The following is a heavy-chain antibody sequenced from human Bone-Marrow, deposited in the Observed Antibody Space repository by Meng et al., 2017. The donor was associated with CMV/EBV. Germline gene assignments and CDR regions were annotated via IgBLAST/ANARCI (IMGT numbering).Heavy chain of an antibody. D-gene: IGHD1-26*01. J-gene: IGHJ4*02. CDR1: GGSISSYY. CDR2: IYYSGST. Sequence: SETLSLTCTVSGGSISSYYWSWIRQPPGKGLEWIGYIYYSGSTNYNPSLKSRVTISVDTSKNQFSLKLSSVTAADTAVYYCARGGGSFDYWGQGTLVTVSS. V-gene: IGHV4-59*12. CDR3: ARGGGSFDY.